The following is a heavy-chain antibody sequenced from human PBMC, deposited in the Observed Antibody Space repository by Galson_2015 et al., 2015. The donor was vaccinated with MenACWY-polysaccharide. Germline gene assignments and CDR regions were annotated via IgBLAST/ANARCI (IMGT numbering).Heavy chain of an antibody. CDR2: IKSKTDGGTS. J-gene: IGHJ4*02. V-gene: IGHV3-15*01. CDR1: GFTFSNAW. CDR3: STGPGWLRFY. D-gene: IGHD5-12*01. Sequence: SLRLSCAASGFTFSNAWITWVRQAPGKGLEWVGRIKSKTDGGTSDYGAPVKGRFTISRDDSKSTVYLQMNSLKTEDTAVYYCSTGPGWLRFYWGQGTLVTVSS.